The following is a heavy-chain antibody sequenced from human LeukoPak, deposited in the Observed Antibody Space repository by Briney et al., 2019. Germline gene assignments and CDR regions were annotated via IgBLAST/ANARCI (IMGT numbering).Heavy chain of an antibody. CDR2: IYYSGST. CDR1: GGSISSYY. J-gene: IGHJ3*02. V-gene: IGHV4-59*01. Sequence: SETLSLTCTVSGGSISSYYWSWIRQPPGKGLEWIGYIYYSGSTYYNPSFRSRVTISVDTSKNQFSLKLTSVTAADTAVYYCARGSAPFDIWGQGTMVTVSS. D-gene: IGHD6-19*01. CDR3: ARGSAPFDI.